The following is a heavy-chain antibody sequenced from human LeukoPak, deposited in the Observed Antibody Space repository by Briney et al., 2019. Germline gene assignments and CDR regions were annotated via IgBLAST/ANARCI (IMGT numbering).Heavy chain of an antibody. J-gene: IGHJ4*02. V-gene: IGHV1-46*01. CDR3: ARDGYIYGFDY. CDR2: IIPSGGST. D-gene: IGHD5-18*01. CDR1: GYTFTTYY. Sequence: ASVKVSCKASGYTFTTYYIHWVRQAPGQGLEWMGIIIPSGGSTSYAQKFQGRVTMTRDTSTSTVYMELSSLRSEDTAVYYCARDGYIYGFDYWGQGTLVTVSS.